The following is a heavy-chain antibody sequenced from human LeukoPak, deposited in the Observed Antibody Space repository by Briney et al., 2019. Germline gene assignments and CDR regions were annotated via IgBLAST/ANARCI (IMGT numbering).Heavy chain of an antibody. D-gene: IGHD1-1*01. CDR2: VSAYNGNT. CDR3: ARGVSWYKYYYYMDV. Sequence: GASVKVSCKASGYTFTSYGISWVRQAPGQGLEWMGWVSAYNGNTNYAQKFQGRVTITRNTSISTAYMELSSLRSEDTAVYYCARGVSWYKYYYYMDVWGKGTTVTVSS. V-gene: IGHV1-18*01. CDR1: GYTFTSYG. J-gene: IGHJ6*03.